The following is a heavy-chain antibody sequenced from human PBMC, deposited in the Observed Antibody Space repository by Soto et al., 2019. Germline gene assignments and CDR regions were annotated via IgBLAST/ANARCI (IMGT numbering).Heavy chain of an antibody. V-gene: IGHV3-23*01. CDR2: ISGSGGST. J-gene: IGHJ6*03. CDR3: AKAYAAARLGYYYYYMDV. D-gene: IGHD6-6*01. CDR1: GFTFSSYA. Sequence: PGGSLRLSCAASGFTFSSYAMSWVRQAPGMGLEWVSAISGSGGSTYYADSVKGRFTISRDNSKNTLYLQMNSLRAEDTAVYYCAKAYAAARLGYYYYYMDVWGKGTTVTV.